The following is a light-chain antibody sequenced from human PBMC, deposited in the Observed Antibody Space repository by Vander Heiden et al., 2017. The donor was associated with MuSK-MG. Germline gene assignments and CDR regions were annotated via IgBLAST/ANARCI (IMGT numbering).Light chain of an antibody. J-gene: IGKJ2*01. V-gene: IGKV1-39*01. CDR1: QTIDDF. CDR2: AAS. Sequence: DIQRTHSPSSLSASVGDRVTITCRASQTIDDFLNWYQQKPGKAPKLLIYAASNLENGAPSRFSGRGSGKDFTLTISSLQPEDFATYYCQQSYSTPPYTFGPGAKLEIK. CDR3: QQSYSTPPYT.